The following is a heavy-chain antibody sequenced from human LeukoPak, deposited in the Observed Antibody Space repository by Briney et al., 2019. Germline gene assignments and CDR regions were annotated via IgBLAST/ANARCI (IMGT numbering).Heavy chain of an antibody. CDR1: IGSLSTYY. V-gene: IGHV4-59*01. CDR2: IYYTGST. J-gene: IGHJ4*02. D-gene: IGHD3-10*01. CDR3: ARHDSGSYFVY. Sequence: PSETLSLTCTVSIGSLSTYYGSCIRQPPGKGLEWIGYIYYTGSTNYNPSLKSRVTISVDTSKNQFSLRLSPVTAADTSVYYCARHDSGSYFVYWGQGTLVTVSS.